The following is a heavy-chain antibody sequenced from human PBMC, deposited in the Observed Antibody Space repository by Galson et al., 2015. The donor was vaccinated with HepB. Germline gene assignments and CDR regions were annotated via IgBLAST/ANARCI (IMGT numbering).Heavy chain of an antibody. CDR2: IKQDGSEK. CDR1: GFTFSSYW. CDR3: ARESSGSFLDYFDY. D-gene: IGHD1-26*01. V-gene: IGHV3-7*03. J-gene: IGHJ4*02. Sequence: SLRLSCAASGFTFSSYWMSWVRQAPGKGLEWVANIKQDGSEKYYVDSVKGRFTISRDNAKNSLYLQMNSLRAEDTAVYYCARESSGSFLDYFDYWGQGTLVTVSS.